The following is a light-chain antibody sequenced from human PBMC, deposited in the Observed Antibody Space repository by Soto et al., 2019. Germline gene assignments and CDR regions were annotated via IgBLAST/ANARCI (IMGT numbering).Light chain of an antibody. CDR3: QQLNSYPRT. Sequence: IQLTQSPSSLSASVGDRVNFTCRASQGISSSLAWYQQKPGKAPKLLIYGASTLQSGVPSRFSGSGSGPDFTLTISSLQPEDFATYYCQQLNSYPRTSGQGTKVEIK. CDR2: GAS. J-gene: IGKJ1*01. V-gene: IGKV1-9*01. CDR1: QGISSS.